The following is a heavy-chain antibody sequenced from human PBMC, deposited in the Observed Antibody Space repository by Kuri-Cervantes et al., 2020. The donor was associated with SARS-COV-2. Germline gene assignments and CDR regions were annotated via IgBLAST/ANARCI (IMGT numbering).Heavy chain of an antibody. D-gene: IGHD1-26*01. V-gene: IGHV3-15*07. Sequence: GESLKISCAASGFTFSNAWMNWVRQAPGKGLEWVGRIKSKTDGGTTDYAAPVKGRFTISRDDSKNTLYLQMNSLRAEDTAVYYCAKDQGGPVGATPDYWGQGTLVTVSS. CDR1: GFTFSNAW. CDR2: IKSKTDGGTT. CDR3: AKDQGGPVGATPDY. J-gene: IGHJ4*02.